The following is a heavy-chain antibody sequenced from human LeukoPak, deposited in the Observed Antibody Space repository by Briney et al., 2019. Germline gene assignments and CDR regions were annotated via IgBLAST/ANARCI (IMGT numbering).Heavy chain of an antibody. J-gene: IGHJ4*02. CDR3: ARDREDTAGENYFDY. CDR1: VGTVSRYA. Sequence: ASVKVSHKPAVGTVSRYAISWGGQAPGPGGEGRGGMIHIFGTADYAQKFQGRVTITADESTSTAYMELSSLRSEDTAVYYCARDREDTAGENYFDYWGQGTLVTVSS. D-gene: IGHD5-18*01. V-gene: IGHV1-69*01. CDR2: MIHIFGTA.